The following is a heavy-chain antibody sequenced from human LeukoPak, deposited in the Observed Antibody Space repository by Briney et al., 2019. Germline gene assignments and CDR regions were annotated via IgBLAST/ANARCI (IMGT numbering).Heavy chain of an antibody. D-gene: IGHD6-13*01. CDR3: ARVVVAIAAAGRSYYMDV. V-gene: IGHV4-38-2*02. Sequence: PSETLSLTCTVSGYSISSGYYWGWIRQPPGKGLEWIGSIYHSGSTYYNPSLKSRVTISVDTSKNQFSLKLSSVTAADTAVFYCARVVVAIAAAGRSYYMDVWGKGTTVTISS. CDR2: IYHSGST. CDR1: GYSISSGYY. J-gene: IGHJ6*03.